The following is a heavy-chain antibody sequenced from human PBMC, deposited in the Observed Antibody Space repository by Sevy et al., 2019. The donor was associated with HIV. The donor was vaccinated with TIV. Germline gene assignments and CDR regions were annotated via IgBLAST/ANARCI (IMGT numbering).Heavy chain of an antibody. CDR2: SGSS. V-gene: IGHV4-59*01. D-gene: IGHD2-2*01. J-gene: IGHJ4*02. CDR1: GVSISPYY. CDR3: ARGGPNQHQLDYFDY. Sequence: SETLSLTCTVSGVSISPYYWAWIRQPPGKGLECIGFSGSSNYNPSLQIRVTTSVDTSKNQFSLKLSSVTAADTAIYYCARGGPNQHQLDYFDYWGQGTLVTVSS.